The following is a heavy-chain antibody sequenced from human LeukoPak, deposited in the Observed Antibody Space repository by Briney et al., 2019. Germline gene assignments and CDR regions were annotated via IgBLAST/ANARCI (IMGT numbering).Heavy chain of an antibody. CDR3: AKDLGRYRNNYFDY. D-gene: IGHD1-26*01. Sequence: GGSLRLSCAASGFTFNSYAMSWVRQAPEKGLEWVATISGSGGGTYYADSVKGRFTIYRDDSKNTLYLQMNSLRAEDTAVYYCAKDLGRYRNNYFDYWGQGTLVTVSS. CDR2: ISGSGGGT. J-gene: IGHJ4*02. CDR1: GFTFNSYA. V-gene: IGHV3-23*01.